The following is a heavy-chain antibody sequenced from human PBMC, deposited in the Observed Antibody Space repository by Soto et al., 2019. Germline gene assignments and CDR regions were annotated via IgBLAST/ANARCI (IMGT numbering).Heavy chain of an antibody. V-gene: IGHV3-48*02. CDR2: ISSKSSPI. J-gene: IGHJ4*02. Sequence: GGSLRLSCVASGYTFGRYSMNWVRQAPGKGLEWVSYISSKSSPIYYADSVKGRFTISRDNANNSVFLQMNSLRDEDTAVYYCARGISGTGTRRYFDYWGPGILVTVPQ. CDR3: ARGISGTGTRRYFDY. CDR1: GYTFGRYS. D-gene: IGHD1-1*01.